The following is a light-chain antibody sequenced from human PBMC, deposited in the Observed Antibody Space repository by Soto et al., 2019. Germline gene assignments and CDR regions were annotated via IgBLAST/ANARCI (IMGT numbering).Light chain of an antibody. CDR3: QQSYSTPLT. CDR2: DAS. J-gene: IGKJ4*01. Sequence: DIQMTQSPSTLSASVGDRVTITCRASQSITTYLTWYQQKPGKAPKLLIYDASSLKSGVPSRFSGSGSGTDFTLTISSLQPEDFATYYCQQSYSTPLTFGGGTKVEIK. V-gene: IGKV1-39*01. CDR1: QSITTY.